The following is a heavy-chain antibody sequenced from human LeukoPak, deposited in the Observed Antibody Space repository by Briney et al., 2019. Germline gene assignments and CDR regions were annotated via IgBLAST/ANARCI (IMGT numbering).Heavy chain of an antibody. V-gene: IGHV1-18*01. Sequence: ASVKGSCKASGYTFTSYGISWVRQAPGQGLEWMGWISAYNGNTNYAQKLQGRVTMTTDTSTSTAYMELRSLRSDDTAVYYCASDRQCSSTSCYSYGMDVWGQGTTVTVSS. CDR2: ISAYNGNT. J-gene: IGHJ6*02. D-gene: IGHD2-2*02. CDR1: GYTFTSYG. CDR3: ASDRQCSSTSCYSYGMDV.